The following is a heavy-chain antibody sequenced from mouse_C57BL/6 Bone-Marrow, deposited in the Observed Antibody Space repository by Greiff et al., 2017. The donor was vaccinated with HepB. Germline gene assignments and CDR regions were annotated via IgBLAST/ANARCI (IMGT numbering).Heavy chain of an antibody. V-gene: IGHV1-69*01. Sequence: QVQLQQPGAELVMPGASVKLSCKASGYTFTSYWMHWVKQRPGQGLEWIGEIDPSDSYTNYNHKFKGKSTLTVDKSSSTAYMQLSSLTSEDSAVYYCARRALDYWGQGTTLTVSS. CDR3: ARRALDY. D-gene: IGHD3-1*01. CDR1: GYTFTSYW. J-gene: IGHJ2*01. CDR2: IDPSDSYT.